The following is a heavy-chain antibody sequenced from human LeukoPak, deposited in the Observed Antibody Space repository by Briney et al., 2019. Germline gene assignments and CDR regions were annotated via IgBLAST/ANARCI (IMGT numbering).Heavy chain of an antibody. D-gene: IGHD1-26*01. J-gene: IGHJ4*02. CDR3: ARKGSQWDLLIGS. CDR1: GYTFTSYY. CDR2: INPSGGST. Sequence: ASVKVSCKASGYTFTSYYMHWVRQAPGQGLEWMGIINPSGGSTSYAQKFQGRVTMTRDMSTSTVYMELSSLRSEDTAVYYCARKGSQWDLLIGSCGQGTLVTVSS. V-gene: IGHV1-46*01.